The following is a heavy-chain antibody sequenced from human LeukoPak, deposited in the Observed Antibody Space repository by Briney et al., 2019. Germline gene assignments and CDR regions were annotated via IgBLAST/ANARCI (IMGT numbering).Heavy chain of an antibody. CDR2: INPHTGGT. CDR3: ARPYCGGGSCHDYLDY. V-gene: IGHV1-2*02. Sequence: ASVKVSCKASGYTFTGYYMHWVRQAPGQGLEWMGWINPHTGGTNYAQKFQGRVTMTRDASISTAYMELSRLRSDDTAVYYCARPYCGGGSCHDYLDYWGQGTLVTVSS. J-gene: IGHJ4*02. D-gene: IGHD2-15*01. CDR1: GYTFTGYY.